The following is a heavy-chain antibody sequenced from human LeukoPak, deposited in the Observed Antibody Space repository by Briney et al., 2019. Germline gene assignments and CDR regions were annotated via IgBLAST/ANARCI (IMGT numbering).Heavy chain of an antibody. CDR2: IAHHGSNK. CDR1: GFTFSSYA. Sequence: GGSLRLSCAASGFTFSSYAMHWVRHGPGKGLEWVAYIAHHGSNKYYADSVKGRFTITRDNSKRTLYLQMNNLRADDTAVYYCAKDGSWSCTDWGQGALVTVSS. J-gene: IGHJ4*02. V-gene: IGHV3-30*02. CDR3: AKDGSWSCTD. D-gene: IGHD2-8*02.